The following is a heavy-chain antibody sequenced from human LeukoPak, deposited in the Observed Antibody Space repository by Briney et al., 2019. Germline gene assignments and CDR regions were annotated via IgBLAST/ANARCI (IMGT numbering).Heavy chain of an antibody. CDR3: ASNLYYGSGRAHDY. J-gene: IGHJ4*02. CDR2: INHSGST. D-gene: IGHD3-10*01. Sequence: SETLSLTCAVYGGSFSGYYWSWIRQPPGKGLEWIGEINHSGSTNYNPSLKSRVTISVDTSKNRFSLKLSSVTAADTAVYYCASNLYYGSGRAHDYWGQGTLVTVSS. CDR1: GGSFSGYY. V-gene: IGHV4-34*01.